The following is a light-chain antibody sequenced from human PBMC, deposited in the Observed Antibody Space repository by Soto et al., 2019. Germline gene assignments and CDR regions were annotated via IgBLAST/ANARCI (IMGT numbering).Light chain of an antibody. V-gene: IGKV1-27*01. J-gene: IGKJ1*01. CDR2: AAS. CDR3: QKYNSAPPT. CDR1: QGISNY. Sequence: DIQMTQSPSSLSASVGDRVTITCRASQGISNYLAWYQQKPGKVPKLLIYAASTLQSGVPSRFSGSGSGTDSTLTISSLQPEDVATYYCQKYNSAPPTFGQGTKVDIK.